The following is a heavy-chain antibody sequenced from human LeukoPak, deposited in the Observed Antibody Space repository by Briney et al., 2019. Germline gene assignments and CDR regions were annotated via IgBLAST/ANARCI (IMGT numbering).Heavy chain of an antibody. V-gene: IGHV3-21*04. J-gene: IGHJ4*02. Sequence: TGGSLRLSCFASGFTFNSYTMNWVRQAPGKGLEWVSSVTGSVNYIFYADSVKGRFTISRDNSKNTLYLQMNSLRAEDTAVYYCAKTGSGYYYFDYWGQGTLVTVSS. CDR2: VTGSVNYI. CDR3: AKTGSGYYYFDY. D-gene: IGHD3-22*01. CDR1: GFTFNSYT.